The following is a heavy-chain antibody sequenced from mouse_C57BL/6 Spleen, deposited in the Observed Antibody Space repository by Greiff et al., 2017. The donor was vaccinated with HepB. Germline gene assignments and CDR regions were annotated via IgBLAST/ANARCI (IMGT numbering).Heavy chain of an antibody. CDR3: ARVYYDYGVDY. D-gene: IGHD2-4*01. CDR1: GYTFTSYW. Sequence: QVQLQQPGAELVRPGSSVKLSCKASGYTFTSYWMDWVKQRPGQGLEWIGNIYPSDSETHYNQKFKDKSTLTVDKSSSTAYMQLSSLTSEDSAVYYCARVYYDYGVDYWCQGTTLTVSS. CDR2: IYPSDSET. V-gene: IGHV1-61*01. J-gene: IGHJ2*01.